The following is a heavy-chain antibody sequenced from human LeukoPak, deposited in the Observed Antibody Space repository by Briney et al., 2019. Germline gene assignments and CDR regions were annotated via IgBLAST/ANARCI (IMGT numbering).Heavy chain of an antibody. D-gene: IGHD6-19*01. CDR2: IYYSGST. J-gene: IGHJ3*02. CDR1: GGSISSYY. CDR3: ARVAGTHAFDI. V-gene: IGHV4-59*01. Sequence: SETLSLTCTVSGGSISSYYWSWFRQPPGKGLEGIGYIYYSGSTNYNPSLKSRVTISVDTSKNQFSLKLSSVTAADTAVYYCARVAGTHAFDIWGQGTMVTVSS.